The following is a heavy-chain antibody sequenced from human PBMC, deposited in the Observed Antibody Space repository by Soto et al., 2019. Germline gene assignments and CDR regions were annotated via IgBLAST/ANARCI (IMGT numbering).Heavy chain of an antibody. J-gene: IGHJ5*02. Sequence: PSETLSLTCTVSGGSISSYYWSWIRQPPGKGLEWIGYIYYSGSTNYNPSLKSRVTISVDTSKNQFSLKLSSVTAAGTAVYYCARVPRIAAAGKGWWFDPWGQGTLVTVSS. CDR2: IYYSGST. CDR1: GGSISSYY. CDR3: ARVPRIAAAGKGWWFDP. D-gene: IGHD6-13*01. V-gene: IGHV4-59*01.